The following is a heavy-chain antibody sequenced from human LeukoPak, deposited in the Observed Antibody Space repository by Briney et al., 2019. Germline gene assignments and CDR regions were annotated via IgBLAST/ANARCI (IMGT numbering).Heavy chain of an antibody. CDR2: IYYRGNT. J-gene: IGHJ4*02. D-gene: IGHD1-26*01. Sequence: SESPSLTRTDSGGSFTDYYWGRIRQTPGKGLEWIGSIYYRGNTFYNPSLRNRVSISIDTSKGRFSLNLNSVTAADTAVYFCTRDREHGTQDSWGQGTLVTVS. CDR1: GGSFTDYY. CDR3: TRDREHGTQDS. V-gene: IGHV4-39*07.